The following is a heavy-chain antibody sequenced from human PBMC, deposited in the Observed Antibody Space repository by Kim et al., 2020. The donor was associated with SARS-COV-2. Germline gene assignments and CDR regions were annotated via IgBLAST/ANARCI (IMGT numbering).Heavy chain of an antibody. Sequence: GGSLRLSCAASGFTFSSYSMNWVRQAPGKGLEWVSSISSSSSYIYYADSVKGRFTISRDNAKNSLYLQMNSLRAEDTAVYYCAREWRTLVRGVTHFDYWGQGTLVTVSS. J-gene: IGHJ4*02. CDR3: AREWRTLVRGVTHFDY. V-gene: IGHV3-21*01. D-gene: IGHD3-10*01. CDR2: ISSSSSYI. CDR1: GFTFSSYS.